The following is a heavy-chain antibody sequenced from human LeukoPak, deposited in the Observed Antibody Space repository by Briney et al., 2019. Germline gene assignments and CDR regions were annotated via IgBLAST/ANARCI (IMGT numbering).Heavy chain of an antibody. D-gene: IGHD3-22*01. J-gene: IGHJ4*02. CDR3: ARTYYYDSSGYQGIDY. CDR1: GYTFTSYG. Sequence: ASVKVSCKASGYTFTSYGISWVRQAPGQGLEWMRWISAYNGNTNYAQKLQGRVTMTTDTSTSTAYMELRSLRSDDTAVYYCARTYYYDSSGYQGIDYWGQGTLVTVSS. CDR2: ISAYNGNT. V-gene: IGHV1-18*01.